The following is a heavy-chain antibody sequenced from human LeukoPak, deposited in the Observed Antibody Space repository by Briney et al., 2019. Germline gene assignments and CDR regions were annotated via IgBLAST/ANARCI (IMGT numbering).Heavy chain of an antibody. V-gene: IGHV1-2*02. CDR1: GYTFTGYH. Sequence: ASVKVSCKASGYTFTGYHMHWVRQAPGQGVEWMGWINPNSGSKNYVQKLQGRVIMTRDTSISTAYMGLSRLRSDDTAVYYCARDGQYSYADYWGQGTLVTVSS. D-gene: IGHD5-18*01. J-gene: IGHJ4*02. CDR2: INPNSGSK. CDR3: ARDGQYSYADY.